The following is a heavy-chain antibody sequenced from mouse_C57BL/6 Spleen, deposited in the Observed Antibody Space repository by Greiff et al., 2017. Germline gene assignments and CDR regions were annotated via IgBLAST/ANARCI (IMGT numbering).Heavy chain of an antibody. Sequence: QVQLQQSGAELVRPGASVTLSCKASGYTFTDYEMHWVKQTPVHGLEWIGAIDPETGGTAYNQKFKGKAILTVDKSSSTAYMAPLTLSSEVSSVDYCTRWSYCYDPSWFAYWVQGTLVTVSA. J-gene: IGHJ3*01. V-gene: IGHV1-15*01. CDR2: IDPETGGT. D-gene: IGHD2-12*01. CDR1: GYTFTDYE. CDR3: TRWSYCYDPSWFAY.